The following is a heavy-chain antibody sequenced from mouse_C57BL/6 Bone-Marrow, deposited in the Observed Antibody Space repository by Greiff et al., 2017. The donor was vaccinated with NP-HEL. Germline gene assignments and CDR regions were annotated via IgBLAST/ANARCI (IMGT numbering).Heavy chain of an antibody. V-gene: IGHV1-15*01. J-gene: IGHJ1*03. Sequence: VQVVESGAELVRPGASVTLSCKASGYTFTDYEMHWVKQTPVHGLEWIGAIDPETGGTAYNQKFKGKAILTADKSSSTAYMELRSLTSEDSAVYYCTRDHYYGSSHWYFDVWGTGTTVTVSS. CDR2: IDPETGGT. CDR1: GYTFTDYE. CDR3: TRDHYYGSSHWYFDV. D-gene: IGHD1-1*01.